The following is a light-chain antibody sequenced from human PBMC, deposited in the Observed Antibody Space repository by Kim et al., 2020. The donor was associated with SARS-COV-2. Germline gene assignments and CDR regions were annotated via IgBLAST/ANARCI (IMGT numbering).Light chain of an antibody. CDR1: SLRSYY. V-gene: IGLV3-19*01. CDR3: NSRDSSGNHWV. CDR2: GKN. Sequence: ALGQTVRIKCQGDSLRSYYASWYQQKPGQAPVFVIYGKNNRPSGIPDRFSGSSSGNTASLTITGAQAEDEADYYCNSRDSSGNHWVFGGGTKVTVL. J-gene: IGLJ3*02.